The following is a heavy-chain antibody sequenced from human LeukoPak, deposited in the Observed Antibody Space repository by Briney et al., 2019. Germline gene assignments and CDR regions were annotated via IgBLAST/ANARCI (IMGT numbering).Heavy chain of an antibody. CDR1: GFTFSSYW. Sequence: GGSLRLSCAASGFTFSSYWMSWVRQAPGKGLEWVANIKQDGSEKYYVDSVKGRFTISRDNAKNSLYLQMNSLRAEDTAVYYCARDRITGGYPSYYYYGMDVWGQGTTVTVSS. J-gene: IGHJ6*02. CDR2: IKQDGSEK. V-gene: IGHV3-7*01. D-gene: IGHD5-12*01. CDR3: ARDRITGGYPSYYYYGMDV.